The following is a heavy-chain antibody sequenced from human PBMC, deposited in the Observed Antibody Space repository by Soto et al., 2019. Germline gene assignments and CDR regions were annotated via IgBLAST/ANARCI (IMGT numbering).Heavy chain of an antibody. CDR1: GGSISSSSYY. D-gene: IGHD3-10*01. CDR3: ARLSGRGYGSGSYYLFDY. CDR2: IYYSGST. Sequence: QLQLQESGPGLVKPSETLSLTCTVSGGSISSSSYYWGWIRQPPGKGLEWIGSIYYSGSTYYNPSLKSRVTISVDTSKNQFSLKLSSVTAADTAVYYCARLSGRGYGSGSYYLFDYWGQGTLVTVSS. V-gene: IGHV4-39*01. J-gene: IGHJ4*02.